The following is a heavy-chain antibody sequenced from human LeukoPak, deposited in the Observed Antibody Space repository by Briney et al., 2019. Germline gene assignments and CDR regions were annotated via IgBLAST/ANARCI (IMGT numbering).Heavy chain of an antibody. CDR1: GFTFSSYS. V-gene: IGHV3-21*01. CDR2: ISSSSSYI. D-gene: IGHD5-18*01. Sequence: GGSLRLSCAASGFTFSSYSMNWVRQAPGKGLEWVSSISSSSSYIYYADSVKGRFTISRDNAKNSLYLQMNSLRAEDTAVYYCARGDSGYSYPDYWGQGTLVTVSS. J-gene: IGHJ4*02. CDR3: ARGDSGYSYPDY.